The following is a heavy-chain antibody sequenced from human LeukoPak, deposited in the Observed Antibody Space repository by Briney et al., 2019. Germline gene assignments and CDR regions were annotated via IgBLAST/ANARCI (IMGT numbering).Heavy chain of an antibody. CDR2: ISSSSSYI. CDR3: ARDLYSSSPPTGPKNY. Sequence: GGSLRLSCAASGFTFSSYSMNWVRQAPGKGLEWVSSISSSSSYIYYADSVKGRFTISRDNAKNSLYLQMNSLRAEDTAVYYCARDLYSSSPPTGPKNYWGQGTLVTVSS. D-gene: IGHD6-13*01. J-gene: IGHJ4*02. V-gene: IGHV3-21*03. CDR1: GFTFSSYS.